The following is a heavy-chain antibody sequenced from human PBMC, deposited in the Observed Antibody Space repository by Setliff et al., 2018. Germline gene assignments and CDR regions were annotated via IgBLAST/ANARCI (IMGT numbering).Heavy chain of an antibody. D-gene: IGHD6-19*01. CDR1: GFTFSGSA. Sequence: GGSLRLSCAASGFTFSGSAMHWVRQASGKGLEWVGRIRSKANSYATAYAASVKGRFTISRDDSKNTVYLQMNSLKTEDTAVYYCTTGYISGYYIGHWGLGTLVTVSS. V-gene: IGHV3-73*01. CDR3: TTGYISGYYIGH. J-gene: IGHJ4*02. CDR2: IRSKANSYAT.